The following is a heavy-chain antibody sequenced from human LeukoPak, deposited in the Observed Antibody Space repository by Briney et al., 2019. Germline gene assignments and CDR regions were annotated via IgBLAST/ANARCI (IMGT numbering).Heavy chain of an antibody. Sequence: SETLSLTCTVSGGSXXXXXXXWGWXRQXXXXXLEWIGXIXXXGXXXXXXXXXXXXXXSVDTSKNQFSLKLSSVTAADTAVYYCARLRNDAFDIWGQGTMVTVSS. J-gene: IGHJ3*02. CDR3: ARLRNDAFDI. CDR2: IXXXGXX. CDR1: GGSXXXXXXX. V-gene: IGHV4-39*01.